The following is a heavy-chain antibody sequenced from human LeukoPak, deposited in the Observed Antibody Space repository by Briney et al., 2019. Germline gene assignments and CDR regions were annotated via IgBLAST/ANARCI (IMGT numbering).Heavy chain of an antibody. CDR3: ARGRGSSSLGYFDY. CDR2: INHGGTT. D-gene: IGHD6-6*01. Sequence: SETLSLTCNVSHEFFSGFYWSWIRQPPGEGLEWIGDINHGGTTKFNPSLKGRVTISIDTSNNQFSLKVNSVTAADTGVYYCARGRGSSSLGYFDYWGQGTLVTVSS. J-gene: IGHJ4*02. CDR1: HEFFSGFY. V-gene: IGHV4-34*01.